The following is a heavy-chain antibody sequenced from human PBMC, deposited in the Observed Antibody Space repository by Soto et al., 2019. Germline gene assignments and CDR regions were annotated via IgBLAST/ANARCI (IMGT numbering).Heavy chain of an antibody. J-gene: IGHJ4*02. Sequence: ASAQVTCKTSGYRFINNSIHWVRQAPGQRPEWMGWINVGTDKTKYSEKFQGRVTITTDTSASTAYMELTSLGSEDTAVYYCARLEAGVKLDYWGQGTPVPVSS. CDR3: ARLEAGVKLDY. V-gene: IGHV1-3*01. CDR1: GYRFINNS. CDR2: INVGTDKT.